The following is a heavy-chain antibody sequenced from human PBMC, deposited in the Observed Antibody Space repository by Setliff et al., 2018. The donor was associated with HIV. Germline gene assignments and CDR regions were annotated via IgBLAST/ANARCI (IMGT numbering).Heavy chain of an antibody. CDR3: ARCYYNFWSGYPLDYMDV. V-gene: IGHV4-4*08. D-gene: IGHD3-3*01. Sequence: PSETLSLTCTVSGGSISSHYWSWIRQPPGKGLEWIGHIYTSGSTNYNPSLKSRVTMSVGTSKNQFSLKLSSVTAADTAVYYCARCYYNFWSGYPLDYMDVWGKGTTVT. CDR2: IYTSGST. CDR1: GGSISSHY. J-gene: IGHJ6*03.